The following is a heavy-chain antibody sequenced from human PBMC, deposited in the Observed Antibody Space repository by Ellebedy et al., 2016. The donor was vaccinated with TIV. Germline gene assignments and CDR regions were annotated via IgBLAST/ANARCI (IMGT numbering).Heavy chain of an antibody. CDR2: INARGGNT. CDR1: GFTFSNYS. V-gene: IGHV3-23*01. Sequence: GESLKISCAGAGFTFSNYSMNWVRKAPGKGLEWVSTINARGGNTYYGDSVKGRFTISRDNSKNTLYLQMNSLRAEDTAIYYSAKGRGIVDVWGQGTTVTVSS. D-gene: IGHD3-16*01. CDR3: AKGRGIVDV. J-gene: IGHJ6*02.